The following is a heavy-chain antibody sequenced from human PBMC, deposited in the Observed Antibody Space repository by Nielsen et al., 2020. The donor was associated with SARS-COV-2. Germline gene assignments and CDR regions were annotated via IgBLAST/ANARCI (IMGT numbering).Heavy chain of an antibody. CDR3: ARVRASAAGVYYYGMDV. Sequence: SCAASGFTFSSYDMHWVRQATGKGLEWVSAIGTAGDTYYPGSVKGRFTISRENAKNSLYLQMNSLRAGDTAVYYCARVRASAAGVYYYGMDVWGQGTTVTVSS. J-gene: IGHJ6*02. D-gene: IGHD6-13*01. CDR1: GFTFSSYD. V-gene: IGHV3-13*04. CDR2: IGTAGDT.